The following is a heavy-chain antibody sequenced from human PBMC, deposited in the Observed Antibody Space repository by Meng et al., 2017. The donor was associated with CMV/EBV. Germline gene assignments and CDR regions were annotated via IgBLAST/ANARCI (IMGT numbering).Heavy chain of an antibody. CDR3: ARGGASVAGLRHYYYYNMDV. CDR1: GFTFSRYW. CDR2: IFSDGSTT. D-gene: IGHD6-19*01. J-gene: IGHJ6*02. V-gene: IGHV3-74*01. Sequence: GESLKISCAASGFTFSRYWMHWVRQAPGKGLVWVSHIFSDGSTTNYADSVKGRFTISRDNAKNTLYLQMNSLGAEDTAVYYCARGGASVAGLRHYYYYNMDVWGLGTTVTVSS.